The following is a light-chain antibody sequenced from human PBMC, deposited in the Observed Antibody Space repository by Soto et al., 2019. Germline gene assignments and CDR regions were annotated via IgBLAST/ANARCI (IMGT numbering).Light chain of an antibody. CDR1: QGIRND. J-gene: IGKJ1*01. CDR2: AAS. V-gene: IGKV1-6*01. CDR3: PQDNNNPRT. Sequence: AIQMTQSPSSLSASVGDRVTITCRASQGIRNDLGWYQQKPGKAPKLLIYAASTLQSGVPSRFTGSGSGTELTPTISSLQSEDFATYYCPQDNNNPRTFGQGTKVEI.